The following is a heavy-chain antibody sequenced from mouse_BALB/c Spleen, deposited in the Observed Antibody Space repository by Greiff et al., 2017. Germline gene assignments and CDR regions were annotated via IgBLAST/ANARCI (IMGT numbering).Heavy chain of an antibody. CDR3: ARDPGRGYFDY. CDR2: IYPGNVNT. CDR1: GYTFTSYY. D-gene: IGHD3-3*01. V-gene: IGHV1S56*01. Sequence: QVQLKQSGPELVKPGASVRISCKASGYTFTSYYIHWVKQRPGQGLEWIGWIYPGNVNTKYNEKFKGKATLTADQSSSTAYMQLSNLTSEDSAVYFCARDPGRGYFDYWGQGTTLTVSS. J-gene: IGHJ2*01.